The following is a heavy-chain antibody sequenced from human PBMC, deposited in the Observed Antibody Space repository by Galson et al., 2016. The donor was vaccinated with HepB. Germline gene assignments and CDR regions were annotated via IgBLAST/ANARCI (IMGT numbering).Heavy chain of an antibody. V-gene: IGHV5-10-1*01. J-gene: IGHJ4*02. CDR3: ARLGYYDSSGDYCTGGD. D-gene: IGHD3-22*01. CDR2: IDPSDSYT. Sequence: QSGAEVKRPGESLRISCKGSGYSFTSYWIGWVRQMPGKGLEWMGRIDPSDSYTNYSPSFQGHVTISADKSISTAYLQWSSLKASDTAMYYCARLGYYDSSGDYCTGGDGGQGTLVTVSS. CDR1: GYSFTSYW.